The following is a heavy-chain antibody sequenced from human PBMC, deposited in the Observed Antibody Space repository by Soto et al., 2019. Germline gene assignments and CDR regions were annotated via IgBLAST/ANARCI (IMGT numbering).Heavy chain of an antibody. Sequence: GSLRLSCAASGFTFSSYAMSWVRQAPGKGLEWVSAISGSGGSTYYADSVKGRFTISRDNSKNTLYLQMNSLRAKDKAVYYCTNDLGYCSSTSCYEYFQHWGQGTLVTVSS. D-gene: IGHD2-2*01. CDR3: TNDLGYCSSTSCYEYFQH. J-gene: IGHJ1*01. CDR2: ISGSGGST. V-gene: IGHV3-23*01. CDR1: GFTFSSYA.